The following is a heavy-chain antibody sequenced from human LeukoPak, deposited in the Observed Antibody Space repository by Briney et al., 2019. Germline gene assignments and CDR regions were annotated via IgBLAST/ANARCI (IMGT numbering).Heavy chain of an antibody. J-gene: IGHJ4*02. V-gene: IGHV3-48*01. CDR1: GFTFSSYS. CDR2: ISSSSSTI. Sequence: GGSLRLSCAASGFTFSSYSMNWVRQAPGKGLEWVSYISSSSSTIYYADSVKGRFTISRDDAKNSLYLQMNSLRAEDTAVHYCAREGDYGEGKNWGQGTLVTVSS. CDR3: AREGDYGEGKN. D-gene: IGHD4-17*01.